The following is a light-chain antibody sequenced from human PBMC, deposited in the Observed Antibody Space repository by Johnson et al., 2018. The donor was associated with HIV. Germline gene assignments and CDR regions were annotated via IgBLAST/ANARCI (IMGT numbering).Light chain of an antibody. CDR3: GTWDSSLSIFV. J-gene: IGLJ1*01. V-gene: IGLV1-51*01. CDR2: DNN. CDR1: SSNIGNTY. Sequence: LTQPPSVSAAPGQKVTISCSGSSSNIGNTYVSWYQQLPGTAPKLLIYDNNKRPSGIPDRFSGSKAGSSATLGLAGLPTGDEADYYCGTWDSSLSIFVFGTGTKVTVL.